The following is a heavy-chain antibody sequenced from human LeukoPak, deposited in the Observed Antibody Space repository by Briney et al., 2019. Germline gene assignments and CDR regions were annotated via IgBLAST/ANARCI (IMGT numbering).Heavy chain of an antibody. CDR3: ARQEIVVVTPGDFQH. Sequence: SETLSLTCTVSGGSVSSGSYYWSWIRQPPGKGLEWIGYIYYSGSTNYNPSLKSRVTISVDTSKNQFSLKLSSATAADTAVYYCARQEIVVVTPGDFQHWGQGTLVTVSS. CDR1: GGSVSSGSYY. CDR2: IYYSGST. D-gene: IGHD2-21*02. V-gene: IGHV4-61*01. J-gene: IGHJ1*01.